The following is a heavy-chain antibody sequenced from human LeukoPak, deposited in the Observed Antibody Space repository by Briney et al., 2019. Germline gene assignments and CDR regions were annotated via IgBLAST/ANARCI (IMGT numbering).Heavy chain of an antibody. CDR3: ARHSSSWYKTDIDY. D-gene: IGHD6-13*01. J-gene: IGHJ4*02. Sequence: GGSLRLSCAASGFTFDDYAMHWVRQAPGKGLKWVSLISWDGGSTYYADSVKGRFTISRDNSKNSLYLQMNSLRAEDTALYYCARHSSSWYKTDIDYWGQGTLVTVSS. CDR1: GFTFDDYA. V-gene: IGHV3-43D*03. CDR2: ISWDGGST.